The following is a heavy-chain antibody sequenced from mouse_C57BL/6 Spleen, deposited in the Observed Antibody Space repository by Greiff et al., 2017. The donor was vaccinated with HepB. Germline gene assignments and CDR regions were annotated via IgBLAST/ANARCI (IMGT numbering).Heavy chain of an antibody. CDR3: ARSDGYDLAWFAY. CDR1: GYTFTGYW. J-gene: IGHJ3*01. CDR2: ILPGSGST. V-gene: IGHV1-9*01. Sequence: VKLQQSGAELMKPGASVKLSCKATGYTFTGYWIEWVKQRPGHGLEWIGEILPGSGSTNYNERFKGKATLTADTSSNTAYMQLSSLTTEDSAIYYCARSDGYDLAWFAYWGQGTLVTVSA. D-gene: IGHD2-2*01.